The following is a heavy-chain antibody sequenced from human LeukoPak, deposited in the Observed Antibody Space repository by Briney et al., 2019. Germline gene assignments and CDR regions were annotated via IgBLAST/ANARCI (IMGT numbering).Heavy chain of an antibody. CDR2: IIPIFGTA. CDR1: GGTFSSYA. Sequence: SVKVSCKASGGTFSSYAISWVRQAPGQGLEWMGRIIPIFGTANYAQKFQGRVMITTDESTSTAYMELSSLRSEDTAVYYCARPRIARPSHYCFDYWGQGTLVTVSS. CDR3: ARPRIARPSHYCFDY. V-gene: IGHV1-69*05. D-gene: IGHD3-16*02. J-gene: IGHJ4*02.